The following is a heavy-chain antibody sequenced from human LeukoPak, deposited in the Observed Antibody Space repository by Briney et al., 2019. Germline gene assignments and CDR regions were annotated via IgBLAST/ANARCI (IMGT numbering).Heavy chain of an antibody. J-gene: IGHJ4*02. CDR2: ISGSGDRT. CDR3: AKDAAISVAADDY. CDR1: GFTSSNYD. V-gene: IGHV3-23*01. D-gene: IGHD6-19*01. Sequence: PGGSLRLSCVGSGFTSSNYDMTWVPQAPGKGLEWVSSISGSGDRTYYADSVKGRFTISRDNSKNTLYVQMNSLRVEDTAVYYCAKDAAISVAADDYWGQGTLVTVSS.